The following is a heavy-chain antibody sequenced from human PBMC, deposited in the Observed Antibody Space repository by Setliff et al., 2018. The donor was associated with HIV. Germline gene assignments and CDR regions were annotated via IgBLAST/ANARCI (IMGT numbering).Heavy chain of an antibody. D-gene: IGHD3-22*01. Sequence: SETLSLTCTVSGGSMNSESNHWGWFRQPAGKSLEWIGRFSNIGSTDYNPSLKSRVTISVDRSRNQFSLKLSSVTAADTAVYYCATDRGMYYNELDPWGQGMLVTVSS. CDR2: FSNIGST. CDR1: GGSMNSESNH. CDR3: ATDRGMYYNELDP. V-gene: IGHV4-61*02. J-gene: IGHJ5*02.